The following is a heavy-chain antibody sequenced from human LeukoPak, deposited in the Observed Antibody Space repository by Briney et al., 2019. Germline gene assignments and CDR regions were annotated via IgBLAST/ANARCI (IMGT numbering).Heavy chain of an antibody. CDR1: GFTFSDYY. D-gene: IGHD2-2*01. J-gene: IGHJ1*01. CDR2: ISSSGSTI. V-gene: IGHV3-11*01. Sequence: GGSLRLSCAASGFTFSDYYMSWIRQAPGKGLEWVSYISSSGSTIYYADSVKGRFTISRDNTKNSLYLQMNSLRAEDTAVYYCARDRYCSSTSCPFQHWGQGTLVTVSS. CDR3: ARDRYCSSTSCPFQH.